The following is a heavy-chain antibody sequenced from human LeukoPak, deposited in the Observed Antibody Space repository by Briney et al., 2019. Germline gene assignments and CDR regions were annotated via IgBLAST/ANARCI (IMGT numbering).Heavy chain of an antibody. Sequence: ASVKVSCKASGYTFTGYYMHWVRQAPGQGLEWMGWINPNSGGTSYAQKFQGRVTMTRDTSISTAYMELSRLRSDDTAVYYCASEGGAAMGPIDYWGQGTLVTVSS. CDR1: GYTFTGYY. D-gene: IGHD5-18*01. CDR2: INPNSGGT. J-gene: IGHJ4*02. V-gene: IGHV1-2*02. CDR3: ASEGGAAMGPIDY.